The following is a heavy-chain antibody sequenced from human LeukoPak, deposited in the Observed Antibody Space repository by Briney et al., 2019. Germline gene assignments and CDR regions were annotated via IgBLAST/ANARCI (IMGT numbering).Heavy chain of an antibody. CDR2: INPSGGST. Sequence: GASVKVSCKASGYTFTSYYMHWVRQAPGQGLEWMAIINPSGGSTSYAQKFQGRVTMTRDTSTSTVYMELSSLRSEYTAVYYCARDSRPSYDSSGYYYPGDYWGQGTLVTVSS. J-gene: IGHJ4*02. CDR1: GYTFTSYY. CDR3: ARDSRPSYDSSGYYYPGDY. D-gene: IGHD3-22*01. V-gene: IGHV1-46*01.